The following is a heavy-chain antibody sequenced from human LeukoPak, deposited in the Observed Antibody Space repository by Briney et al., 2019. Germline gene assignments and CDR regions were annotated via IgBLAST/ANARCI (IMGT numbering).Heavy chain of an antibody. CDR3: ARGIADYYDSSGYFRDYYYMDV. CDR1: GGSFSGYY. CDR2: INHSGST. D-gene: IGHD3-22*01. Sequence: SETLSLTCAVYGGSFSGYYWSWIRQPPGKGLEWIGEINHSGSTNYNPYLKSRVTISVDTSKNQFSLKLSSVTAADTAVYYCARGIADYYDSSGYFRDYYYMDVWGKGTTVTVSS. V-gene: IGHV4-34*01. J-gene: IGHJ6*03.